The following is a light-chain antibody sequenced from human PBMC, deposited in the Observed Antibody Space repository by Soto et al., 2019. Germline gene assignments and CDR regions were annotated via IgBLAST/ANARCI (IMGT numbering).Light chain of an antibody. V-gene: IGKV3-15*01. CDR3: QQYNNYPPWT. J-gene: IGKJ1*01. CDR1: QSLRNN. Sequence: MTQPPATLSVSPGERVTLSCRASQSLRNNLAWYQQKPGQAPRLLIYGAFTRATGIPARFSGSGSGTEFTLTISSLQSEDSAIYYCQQYNNYPPWTFGQGTKVEIK. CDR2: GAF.